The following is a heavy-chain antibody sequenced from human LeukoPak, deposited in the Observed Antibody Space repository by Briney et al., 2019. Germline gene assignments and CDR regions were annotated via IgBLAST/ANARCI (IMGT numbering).Heavy chain of an antibody. J-gene: IGHJ4*02. V-gene: IGHV3-23*01. D-gene: IGHD3-22*01. CDR1: GFTFSSYA. CDR2: ISGSGGST. CDR3: AKDSEYYYDSSGYLDY. Sequence: GGSLRLSCAASGFTFSSYAMSWVRQAPGKGLEWVSAISGSGGSTYYADSVKGRFTISRDNSKNTLYLQMNSLRAEDTAVYYCAKDSEYYYDSSGYLDYWGQGTLVTVSS.